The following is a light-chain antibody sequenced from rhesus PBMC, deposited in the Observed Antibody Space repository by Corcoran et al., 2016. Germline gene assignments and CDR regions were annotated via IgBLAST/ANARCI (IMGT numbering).Light chain of an antibody. CDR1: QSASSS. J-gene: IGKJ2*01. V-gene: IGKV3-35*01. CDR3: QQYSHWPQCS. CDR2: DAS. Sequence: EIVLTQSPATLSLSPGERATLSCRASQSASSSLAWYQQKPGQAPRLLFYDASSRAPGVPDRCGGSGSGTDFTLTISSLEPEDVGVYYYQQYSHWPQCSFDQGTKVEIK.